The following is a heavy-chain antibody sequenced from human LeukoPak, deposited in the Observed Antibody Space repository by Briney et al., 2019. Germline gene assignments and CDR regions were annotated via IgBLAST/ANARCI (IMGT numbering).Heavy chain of an antibody. Sequence: SETLSLTCTVSGGSISSYYWSWIRQPPGKGLEWIGYIYYSGSTNYNPSLKSRVTISVDTSKKHFSLKLSSVTAADTAVYYCARVDRSWAGGHWFDPWGQGTLVTVSS. CDR2: IYYSGST. J-gene: IGHJ5*02. V-gene: IGHV4-59*12. CDR3: ARVDRSWAGGHWFDP. D-gene: IGHD6-19*01. CDR1: GGSISSYY.